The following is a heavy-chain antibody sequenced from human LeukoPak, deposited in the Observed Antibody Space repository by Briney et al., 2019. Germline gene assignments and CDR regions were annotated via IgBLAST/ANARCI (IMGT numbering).Heavy chain of an antibody. D-gene: IGHD6-19*01. CDR1: GFTLDGYT. Sequence: PGGSLKLSCAVSGFTLDGYTMHWVRQAPGKGLEWVSLIRSNGGFSSYADSVKGRFTISKDNSRDSLYLHLNSLRPEDTAVYYCAKGHNTGWANFDYWGQGTLVTVSS. J-gene: IGHJ4*02. V-gene: IGHV3-43*01. CDR2: IRSNGGFS. CDR3: AKGHNTGWANFDY.